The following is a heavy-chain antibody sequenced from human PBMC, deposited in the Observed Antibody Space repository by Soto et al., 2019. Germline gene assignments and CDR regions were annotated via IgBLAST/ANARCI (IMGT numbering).Heavy chain of an antibody. CDR3: ARGARDIVVVPAAPGWFDP. D-gene: IGHD2-2*01. J-gene: IGHJ5*02. V-gene: IGHV4-34*01. CDR2: INHSGST. CDR1: GGSFSGYY. Sequence: SETLSLTCSVYGGSFSGYYWSWIRQPPGKGLEWIGEINHSGSTNYNPSLKSRVTISVDTSKNQFSLKLSSVTAADTAVYYCARGARDIVVVPAAPGWFDPWGQGTLVTVSS.